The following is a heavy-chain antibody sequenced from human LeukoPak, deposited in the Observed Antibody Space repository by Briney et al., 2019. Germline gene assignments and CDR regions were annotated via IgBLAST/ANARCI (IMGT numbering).Heavy chain of an antibody. CDR1: GFTFSDPY. Sequence: GGSLRLSRAVSGFTFSDPYMEGVPAAPGKGVEGGGRIKKKGNSYTTQYAASVRGRFTISRDDSKNSVYLQMNSLKPEEPAVYYCAREAAASTCRDYWAQGTLVSVSS. CDR3: AREAAASTCRDY. V-gene: IGHV3-72*01. D-gene: IGHD6-13*01. CDR2: IKKKGNSYTT. J-gene: IGHJ4*02.